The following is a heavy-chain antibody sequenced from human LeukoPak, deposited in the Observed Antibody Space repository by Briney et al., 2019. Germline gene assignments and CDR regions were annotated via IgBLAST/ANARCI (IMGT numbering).Heavy chain of an antibody. CDR1: GFTFSSYG. CDR2: ISYDGSNK. D-gene: IGHD6-19*01. CDR3: AKDEKWLVQYFDY. V-gene: IGHV3-30*18. Sequence: GRSLRLSCAASGFTFSSYGMHWVRQAPGKGLEWVAVISYDGSNKYYADSVKGRFTISRDNSENTLYLQMNSLRAEDTAVYYCAKDEKWLVQYFDYWGQGTLVTVSS. J-gene: IGHJ4*02.